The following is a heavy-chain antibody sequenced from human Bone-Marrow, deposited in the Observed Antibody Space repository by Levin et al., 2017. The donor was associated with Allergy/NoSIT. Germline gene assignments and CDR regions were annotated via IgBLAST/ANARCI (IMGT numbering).Heavy chain of an antibody. Sequence: GSLRLSCAASGFTVDDYIIHWVRQAPGKGLEWVSLISWDGDKTFYADSVRGRFTISRDNSTNSVYLQMNSLRTEDTAFYYCAKEISPRTAVAGNFDFWGQGILVTVSS. J-gene: IGHJ4*02. CDR2: ISWDGDKT. CDR1: GFTVDDYI. CDR3: AKEISPRTAVAGNFDF. V-gene: IGHV3-43*01. D-gene: IGHD6-19*01.